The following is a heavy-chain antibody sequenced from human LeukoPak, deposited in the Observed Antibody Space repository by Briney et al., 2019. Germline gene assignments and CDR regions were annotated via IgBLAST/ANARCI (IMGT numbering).Heavy chain of an antibody. J-gene: IGHJ4*02. Sequence: GGSLRLSCAASGFTFSSYSMNWVRQAPGKGLEWVSSISSSSTYIYYADSVKGRFTISRDNAKNTLYLQMNSLRADDSGVYYCATGHSYGYDYWGQGVLVTVSS. CDR1: GFTFSSYS. CDR3: ATGHSYGYDY. D-gene: IGHD5-18*01. CDR2: ISSSSTYI. V-gene: IGHV3-21*01.